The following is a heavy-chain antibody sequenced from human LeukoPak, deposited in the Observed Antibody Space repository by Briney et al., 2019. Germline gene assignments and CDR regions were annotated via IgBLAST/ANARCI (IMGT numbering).Heavy chain of an antibody. CDR1: GYSLTTYG. CDR3: AREFTSSSSPSNTNY. Sequence: GASAKVSCKASGYSLTTYGISWVRQAPGQGLEWMGWISINNGYTNYAQKVQGRVTMTTDTSTSTVYMELRSLRSDDTAVYYCAREFTSSSSPSNTNYWGQGTLVTVSS. CDR2: ISINNGYT. D-gene: IGHD6-6*01. V-gene: IGHV1-18*01. J-gene: IGHJ4*02.